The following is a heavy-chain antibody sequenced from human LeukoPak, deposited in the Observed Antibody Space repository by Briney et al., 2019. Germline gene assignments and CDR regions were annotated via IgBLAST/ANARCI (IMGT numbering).Heavy chain of an antibody. V-gene: IGHV3-7*01. CDR3: ARGLLDRYYYDSSDSNFDY. CDR1: GFTFSSYW. D-gene: IGHD3-22*01. Sequence: GGSLRLSCAASGFTFSSYWMSWVRQAPGKGLEWVANIKQDGGEKYYVDSVKGRFTISRDNAKNSLYLQMNSLRAGDTAVYYCARGLLDRYYYDSSDSNFDYWGQGTLVTVSS. J-gene: IGHJ4*02. CDR2: IKQDGGEK.